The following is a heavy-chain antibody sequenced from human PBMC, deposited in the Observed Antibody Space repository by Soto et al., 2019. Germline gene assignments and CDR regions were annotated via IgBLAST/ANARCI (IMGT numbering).Heavy chain of an antibody. V-gene: IGHV3-21*01. CDR3: AREGGTYYSFDY. Sequence: GGSLRLSCAASGFTFNKYAMNWVRQARGKGLEWVSSISGDTIYIHYADSLKGRFIISRDNAKNSLSLQMNSLRAEDTAVYFCAREGGTYYSFDYWGQGTLVTVSS. D-gene: IGHD1-26*01. J-gene: IGHJ4*02. CDR2: ISGDTIYI. CDR1: GFTFNKYA.